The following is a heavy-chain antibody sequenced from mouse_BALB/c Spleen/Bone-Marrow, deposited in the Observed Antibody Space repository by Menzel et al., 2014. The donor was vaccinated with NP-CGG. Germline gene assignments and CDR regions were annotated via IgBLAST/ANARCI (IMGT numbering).Heavy chain of an antibody. CDR3: ARNWAFDY. Sequence: VHLQQTGAALVRPGASGKPSCNASGYTFTSYWMNWVKQRPGQGLEWTGMVDPSDSKTHFNQMFKDKATLTVDKSSSTAYMHLSSLTSEDSAVYYCARNWAFDYWNHATTITISS. CDR2: VDPSDSKT. V-gene: IGHV1-61*01. CDR1: GYTFTSYW. J-gene: IGHJ2*01. D-gene: IGHD4-1*01.